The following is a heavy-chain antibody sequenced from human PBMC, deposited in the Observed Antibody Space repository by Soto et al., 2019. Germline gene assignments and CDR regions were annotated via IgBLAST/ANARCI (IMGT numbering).Heavy chain of an antibody. CDR3: ARLHSAFDI. D-gene: IGHD2-15*01. CDR2: IYYSGST. CDR1: GGSVSSGSYY. V-gene: IGHV4-61*01. Sequence: QVQLQESGPGLVKPSETLSLTCTVSGGSVSSGSYYWSWIRQPPGKGLEWIGYIYYSGSTNYNPSLKSRVTISVDTSKNQFSLKLSSVTAADTAVYYCARLHSAFDIWGQGTMVTVSS. J-gene: IGHJ3*02.